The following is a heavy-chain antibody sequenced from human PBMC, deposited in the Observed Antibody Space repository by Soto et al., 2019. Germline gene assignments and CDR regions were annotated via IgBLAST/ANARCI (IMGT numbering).Heavy chain of an antibody. D-gene: IGHD2-8*01. CDR1: GGSISSGGYY. J-gene: IGHJ4*02. V-gene: IGHV4-31*03. CDR3: ASAANGEGGVCYMDCGHNFDY. CDR2: IYYSGST. Sequence: QVQLQESGPGLVKPSQTLSLTCTVSGGSISSGGYYWSWIRQHPGKGLEWIGYIYYSGSTYYNPSLKSRVTISVDTSKNQSSLKLSSLTAADTAVYYCASAANGEGGVCYMDCGHNFDYWGQGTLVTVSS.